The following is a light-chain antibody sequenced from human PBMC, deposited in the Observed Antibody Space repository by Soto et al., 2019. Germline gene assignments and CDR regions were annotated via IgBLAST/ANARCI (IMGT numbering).Light chain of an antibody. CDR1: QGISTY. J-gene: IGKJ1*01. CDR2: AAS. Sequence: DIQMTQSPSSLSASVGDRVTLTCRASQGISTYLVWYQQKPGTVPKLLIFAASTLQSGVPSRFSGSGSGTDFTLTISSLQPEDVATYYCQNYSGAPWTFGQGTKVEIK. CDR3: QNYSGAPWT. V-gene: IGKV1-27*01.